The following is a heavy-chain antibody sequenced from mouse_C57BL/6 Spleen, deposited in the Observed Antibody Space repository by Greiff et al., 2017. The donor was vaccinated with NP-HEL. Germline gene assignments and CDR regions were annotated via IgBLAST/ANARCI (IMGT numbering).Heavy chain of an antibody. V-gene: IGHV1-50*01. J-gene: IGHJ3*01. CDR2: IDPSDSYT. D-gene: IGHD2-2*01. CDR1: GYTFTSYW. Sequence: VQLQQPGAELVKPGASVKLSCKASGYTFTSYWMQWVKQRPGQGLEWIGEIDPSDSYTNYNQKFKGKATLTVDTSSSTAYMQLSSLTSEDSAVYYCASGYPWFAYWGQGTLVTVSA. CDR3: ASGYPWFAY.